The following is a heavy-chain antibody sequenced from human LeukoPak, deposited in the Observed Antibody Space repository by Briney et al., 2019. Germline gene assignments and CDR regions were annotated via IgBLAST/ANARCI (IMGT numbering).Heavy chain of an antibody. D-gene: IGHD3-9*01. CDR2: IYYSGST. Sequence: PSETLSLTCTVSGGSISSYYWSWIRQPPGKGLEWIGYIYYSGSTNYNPSLKSRVTISVDTSKNQFSLKLSSVTAADTAVYYCARSILTGYKSNYFDYWGQGTLVTVSS. CDR3: ARSILTGYKSNYFDY. CDR1: GGSISSYY. J-gene: IGHJ4*02. V-gene: IGHV4-59*08.